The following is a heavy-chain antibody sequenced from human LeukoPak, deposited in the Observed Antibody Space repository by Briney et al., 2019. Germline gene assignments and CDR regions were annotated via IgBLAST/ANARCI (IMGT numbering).Heavy chain of an antibody. CDR2: ISAYNGNT. CDR1: GYTFTSYG. Sequence: ASVKVSCKASGYTFTSYGISWVRQAPGQGLEWMGWISAYNGNTNYAQKLQGRVTMTTDTSTSTAYMELRSLRSDDTAVYYCARDRCSSSWPQGYDAFDIWGQGTMVTVSS. V-gene: IGHV1-18*01. D-gene: IGHD6-13*01. J-gene: IGHJ3*02. CDR3: ARDRCSSSWPQGYDAFDI.